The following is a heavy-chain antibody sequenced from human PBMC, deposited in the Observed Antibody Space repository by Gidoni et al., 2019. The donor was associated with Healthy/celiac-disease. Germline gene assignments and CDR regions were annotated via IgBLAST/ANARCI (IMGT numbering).Heavy chain of an antibody. CDR3: TRAAGELRAATF. CDR2: IRSKAYSGTT. J-gene: IGHJ4*02. V-gene: IGHV3-49*03. D-gene: IGHD2-15*01. Sequence: EVPLVESGGGLVQPGRSLSLSCTASGFTFGDDAMSWFRQAPGKGLEWVGFIRSKAYSGTTEYAASVKGRFTISRDDSKSIAYLQMNSLKTEDTAVYYCTRAAGELRAATFGGQGTLVTVSS. CDR1: GFTFGDDA.